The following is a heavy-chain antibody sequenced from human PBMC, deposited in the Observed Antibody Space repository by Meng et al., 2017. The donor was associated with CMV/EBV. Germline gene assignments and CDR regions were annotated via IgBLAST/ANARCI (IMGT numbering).Heavy chain of an antibody. CDR2: INPNSGGT. V-gene: IGHV1-2*02. CDR3: ARVARYYDFWSGYYKPWFDP. Sequence: VPVVQLRAEVKKPGDSVKVSCKASGYTFTGYYMHWGRQAPGQGLEWMGWINPNSGGTNYAQKFQGRVTMTRDTSISTAYMELSRLRSDDTAVYYCARVARYYDFWSGYYKPWFDPWAREPWSPSPQ. J-gene: IGHJ5*02. CDR1: GYTFTGYY. D-gene: IGHD3-3*01.